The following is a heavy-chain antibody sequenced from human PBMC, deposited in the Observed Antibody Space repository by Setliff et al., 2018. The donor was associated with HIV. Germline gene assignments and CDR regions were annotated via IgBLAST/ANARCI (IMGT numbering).Heavy chain of an antibody. D-gene: IGHD3-22*01. V-gene: IGHV1-69*05. CDR2: IIPVFGTT. J-gene: IGHJ5*02. CDR1: GDTFSIHP. CDR3: ARVRIRKGQYYYDSSGYYPRWFDP. Sequence: SVKVSCKASGDTFSIHPISWVRQAPGRGLEWMGNIIPVFGTTNYAQKFQGRVTMTRNTSISTAYMELSSLRSEDTAVYYCARVRIRKGQYYYDSSGYYPRWFDPWGQGTLVTVS.